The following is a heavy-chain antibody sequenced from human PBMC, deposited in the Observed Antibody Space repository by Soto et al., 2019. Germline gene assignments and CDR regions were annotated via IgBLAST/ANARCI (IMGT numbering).Heavy chain of an antibody. CDR1: GFTSSSYS. V-gene: IGHV3-21*01. CDR3: ARDEKDAFDI. Sequence: GGSLRLPCAASGFTSSSYSMNWVRQAPGKGLEWVSSISSSSSYIYYADSVKGRFTISRDNAKNSLYLQMNSLRAEDTAVYYCARDEKDAFDIWGQGTMVTVSS. CDR2: ISSSSSYI. J-gene: IGHJ3*02.